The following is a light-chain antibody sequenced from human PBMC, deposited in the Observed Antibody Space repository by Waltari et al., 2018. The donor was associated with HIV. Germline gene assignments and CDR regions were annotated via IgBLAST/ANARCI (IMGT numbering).Light chain of an antibody. Sequence: QTVVTQEPSLSVSPGGPVTLTCGLTYGSVSTNNYLRWYQQTPVQAPRILMYTIDIRSSGVPGRFSGSILGNKAALTITGAQTEDESDYYCLVYLGRGICVFGGGTKLTVL. J-gene: IGLJ3*02. CDR3: LVYLGRGICV. V-gene: IGLV8-61*01. CDR2: TID. CDR1: YGSVSTNNY.